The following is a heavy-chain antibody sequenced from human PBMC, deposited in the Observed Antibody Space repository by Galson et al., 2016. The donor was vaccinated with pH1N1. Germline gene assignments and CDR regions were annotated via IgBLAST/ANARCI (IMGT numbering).Heavy chain of an antibody. J-gene: IGHJ5*02. CDR2: IVPITGIR. Sequence: SVKVSCKASGGTFSSYVIIWVRQAPGQGLEWKGRIVPITGIRNYAQKFQDRVTMTADQSTSTAYMELSGLRSEDTAIYYCAPGGDDYGGNPHWFDPWGQGTLVTVSS. D-gene: IGHD4-23*01. CDR3: APGGDDYGGNPHWFDP. CDR1: GGTFSSYV. V-gene: IGHV1-69*04.